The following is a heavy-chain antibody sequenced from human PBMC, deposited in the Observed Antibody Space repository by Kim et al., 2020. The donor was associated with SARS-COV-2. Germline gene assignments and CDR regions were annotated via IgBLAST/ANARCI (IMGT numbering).Heavy chain of an antibody. CDR1: GFTFSVCY. J-gene: IGHJ5*02. D-gene: IGHD3-10*01. Sequence: GGSLRLSCAASGFTFSVCYMSWIRQAPGKGLEWVSYISSSGSTIYYADSVKGRFTSSRDNAKNSLYLQMNSLRAEDTAVYYCARGYDSRSYQNNWFDPWGQGTLVTVSS. CDR2: ISSSGSTI. V-gene: IGHV3-11*04. CDR3: ARGYDSRSYQNNWFDP.